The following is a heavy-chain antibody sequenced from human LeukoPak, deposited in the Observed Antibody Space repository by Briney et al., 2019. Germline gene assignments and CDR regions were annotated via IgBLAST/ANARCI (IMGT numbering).Heavy chain of an antibody. D-gene: IGHD2-15*01. Sequence: TGGSLRLSCAASGFTFSSYAMSWVRQAPGKGLEWVSAISGSGGSTYYADSVKGRFTISRDNSKNTLYLQMNSLRAEDTAVYYCAKEGCSGGSCYSGYFDYWGQGTLVTVSS. CDR1: GFTFSSYA. CDR2: ISGSGGST. J-gene: IGHJ4*02. CDR3: AKEGCSGGSCYSGYFDY. V-gene: IGHV3-23*01.